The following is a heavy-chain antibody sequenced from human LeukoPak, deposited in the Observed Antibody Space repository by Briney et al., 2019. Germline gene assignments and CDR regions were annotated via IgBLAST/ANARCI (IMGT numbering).Heavy chain of an antibody. CDR3: AKDFYGDYGWFDP. J-gene: IGHJ5*02. Sequence: GGSLRLSCAASGFTFSSYGMHWVRQAPGKGLEWVAVISYDGSNKYYADSVKGRSTISRDNSKNTLYLQMNSLRAEDTAVYYCAKDFYGDYGWFDPWGQGTLVTVSS. CDR1: GFTFSSYG. D-gene: IGHD4-17*01. CDR2: ISYDGSNK. V-gene: IGHV3-30*18.